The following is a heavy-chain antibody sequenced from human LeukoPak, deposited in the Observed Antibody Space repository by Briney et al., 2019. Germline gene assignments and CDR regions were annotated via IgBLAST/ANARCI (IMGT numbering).Heavy chain of an antibody. Sequence: PSETLSLTCTVSGVSISSSSYYWGWLRQPPGKGLEWIGSIYYSGSTYYNPSLKSRVTISVDTSKNQFSLKLSSVTAADTAVYYCARVVGATTVYFDYWGQGTLVTVSS. V-gene: IGHV4-39*07. CDR1: GVSISSSSYY. D-gene: IGHD1-26*01. CDR2: IYYSGST. J-gene: IGHJ4*02. CDR3: ARVVGATTVYFDY.